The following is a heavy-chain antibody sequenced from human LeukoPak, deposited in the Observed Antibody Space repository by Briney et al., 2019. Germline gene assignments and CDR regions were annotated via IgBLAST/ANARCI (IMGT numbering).Heavy chain of an antibody. V-gene: IGHV4-59*08. D-gene: IGHD6-19*01. CDR2: IYYSGST. CDR3: ARRNSIAVAGTKERYYFDY. Sequence: SETLSLTCAVYGGSFSSYYWSWIRQPPGKGLEWIGYIYYSGSTNYNPSLKSRVTISVDTSKNQFSLKLSSVTAADTAVYYCARRNSIAVAGTKERYYFDYWGQGTLVTVSS. J-gene: IGHJ4*02. CDR1: GGSFSSYY.